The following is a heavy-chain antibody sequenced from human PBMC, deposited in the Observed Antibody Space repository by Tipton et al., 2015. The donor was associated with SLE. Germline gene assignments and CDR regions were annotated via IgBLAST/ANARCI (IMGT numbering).Heavy chain of an antibody. CDR2: IYYSGST. J-gene: IGHJ6*02. V-gene: IGHV4-59*01. CDR1: GGSISSYY. D-gene: IGHD6-13*01. CDR3: ARGRGSSWYDYYYYYGMDV. Sequence: GLVKPSETLSLTCTVSGGSISSYYWSWIRQPPGKGLEWIGYIYYSGSTNYNPSLKSRVTISVDTSKNQFSLKLSSVTAADTAVYYCARGRGSSWYDYYYYYGMDVWGQGTTVTVSS.